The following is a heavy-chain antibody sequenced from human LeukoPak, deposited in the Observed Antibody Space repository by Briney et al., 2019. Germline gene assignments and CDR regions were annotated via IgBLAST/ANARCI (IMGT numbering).Heavy chain of an antibody. J-gene: IGHJ4*02. CDR2: MNPNSGNT. V-gene: IGHV1-8*01. D-gene: IGHD3-10*01. CDR1: GYTFTSYD. Sequence: ASVNVSCKASGYTFTSYDINWVRQATGQGLEWMGWMNPNSGNTGYAQKFQGRVTMTMNTSISTDYMELSSLRSEDTAVYYCARRSGSGSYSFLKYWGQGTLVTVSS. CDR3: ARRSGSGSYSFLKY.